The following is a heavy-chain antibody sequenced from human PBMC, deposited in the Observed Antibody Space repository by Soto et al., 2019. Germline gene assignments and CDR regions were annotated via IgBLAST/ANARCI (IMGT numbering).Heavy chain of an antibody. CDR1: GFSLSTSGVG. D-gene: IGHD2-15*01. J-gene: IGHJ4*02. CDR3: AHRPSYCSGGSCYSGFDY. CDR2: IYWDDDK. V-gene: IGHV2-5*02. Sequence: QITLKESGPTLVKPTQTLTLTCTFSGFSLSTSGVGVGWIRQPPGKALEWLALIYWDDDKRYSPSLKSRLTTTKDTSKNQAVLTMTNMDPVDTATYYCAHRPSYCSGGSCYSGFDYWGQGTLVTVSS.